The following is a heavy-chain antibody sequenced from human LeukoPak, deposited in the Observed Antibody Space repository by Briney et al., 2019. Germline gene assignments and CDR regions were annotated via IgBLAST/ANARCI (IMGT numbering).Heavy chain of an antibody. D-gene: IGHD3-3*01. Sequence: KPSETLSLTCTVSGGSISRYSWNWIRQPPGKGLEWIKFIYYSGTTNYNPSLKSRVTISVDTSKDQFSLKLSSVTAADTAVYYCASTTATIFGVVEHYMDVWGKGTTVTVSS. V-gene: IGHV4-59*08. J-gene: IGHJ6*03. CDR2: IYYSGTT. CDR3: ASTTATIFGVVEHYMDV. CDR1: GGSISRYS.